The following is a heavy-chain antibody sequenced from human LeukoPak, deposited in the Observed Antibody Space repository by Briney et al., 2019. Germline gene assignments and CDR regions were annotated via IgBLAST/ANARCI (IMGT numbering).Heavy chain of an antibody. CDR3: ARLWSSFDGFDT. D-gene: IGHD3-3*01. CDR2: IYYSGIT. Sequence: SETLSLTCTVSGGSVSNNNFYWGWIRQSPGKGLEWIGIIYYSGITYYNPSLKSRVIMAVDTSKDQFSLQLNSVSAADTAVYYCARLWSSFDGFDTWGQGTMVTVSS. V-gene: IGHV4-39*01. CDR1: GGSVSNNNFY. J-gene: IGHJ3*02.